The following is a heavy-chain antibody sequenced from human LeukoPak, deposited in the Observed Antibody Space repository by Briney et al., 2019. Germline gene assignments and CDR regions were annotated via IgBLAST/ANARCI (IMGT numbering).Heavy chain of an antibody. D-gene: IGHD3-3*01. CDR2: IKHDGSEK. J-gene: IGHJ4*02. Sequence: PGGSLRLSCAASGFIFTNYFMSWVRQAPGKGLEWVASIKHDGSEKYYVDSVRGRFTISRDNTMNSLYLQMSSLRAEDTAVYYCATDRGWRTSGYYLYYFEYWGQGTLVIYSS. V-gene: IGHV3-7*01. CDR3: ATDRGWRTSGYYLYYFEY. CDR1: GFIFTNYF.